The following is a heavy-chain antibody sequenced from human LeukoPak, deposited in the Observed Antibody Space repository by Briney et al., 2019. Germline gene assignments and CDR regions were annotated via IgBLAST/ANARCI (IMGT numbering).Heavy chain of an antibody. Sequence: GGSLRLSCAASGFTFSTYSMNWVRQAPGKGLEWVSSFSSRSGSIYYADSVKGRFTISRDNAKNSLYLQMNGLRAEDTAVYYCARGSNCDYWGLGTLVTVSS. CDR1: GFTFSTYS. J-gene: IGHJ4*02. V-gene: IGHV3-21*01. CDR3: ARGSNCDY. D-gene: IGHD4-11*01. CDR2: FSSRSGSI.